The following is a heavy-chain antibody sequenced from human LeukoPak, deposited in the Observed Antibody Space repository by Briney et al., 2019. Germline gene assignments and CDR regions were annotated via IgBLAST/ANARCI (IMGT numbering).Heavy chain of an antibody. J-gene: IGHJ3*02. Sequence: GGSLRLSCVASGFTFFRFDMTWVRQTPEKGLEWVAGINGGGGTTYYADSLKGRFTISRDNFKNTVYLQMNSLRVEDSAVYYCAKVEVAAASDIWGQGTLVTVSS. CDR1: GFTFFRFD. CDR3: AKVEVAAASDI. CDR2: INGGGGTT. D-gene: IGHD2-21*01. V-gene: IGHV3-23*01.